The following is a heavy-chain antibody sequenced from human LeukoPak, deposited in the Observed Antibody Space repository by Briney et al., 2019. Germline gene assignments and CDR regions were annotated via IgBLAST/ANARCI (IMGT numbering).Heavy chain of an antibody. V-gene: IGHV3-30*18. Sequence: GGSLRLSCVASGFTFSSYGMHWVRQAPGKGLEWVAVVSNDGSNKYYADSVKGRFTISRDNSKNTLYLQMNSLRAEDTAVYYCAEGRGAFDSWGQGTMVTVSS. J-gene: IGHJ3*02. D-gene: IGHD3-10*01. CDR3: AEGRGAFDS. CDR1: GFTFSSYG. CDR2: VSNDGSNK.